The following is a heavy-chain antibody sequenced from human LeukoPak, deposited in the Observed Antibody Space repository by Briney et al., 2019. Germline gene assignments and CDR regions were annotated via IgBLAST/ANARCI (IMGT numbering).Heavy chain of an antibody. V-gene: IGHV4-59*01. D-gene: IGHD3-10*01. CDR1: GGSISSYF. CDR2: IYYSGRT. CDR3: ARSGELVDY. Sequence: SETLSLTCTVSGGSISSYFWNWIRQPPGRGLEWIGYIYYSGRTNYNPSLKSRVTISLDTSKPQFSLKLSSVTAADTAVYYCARSGELVDYWGQGTLVTVSS. J-gene: IGHJ4*02.